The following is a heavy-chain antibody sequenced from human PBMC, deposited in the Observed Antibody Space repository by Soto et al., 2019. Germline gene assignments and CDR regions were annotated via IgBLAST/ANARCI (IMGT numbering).Heavy chain of an antibody. CDR3: ARQYPSSSRHFDH. Sequence: GGSLRLSCAASGFTFRTYYMIWVRQAPGKGLEWVSSISAGSTNIYYAPSVKGRFTISRDNAKNSLYLQINSLRAEDTAVYYCARQYPSSSRHFDHWGQGTLVTVSS. CDR1: GFTFRTYY. V-gene: IGHV3-21*01. D-gene: IGHD6-6*01. J-gene: IGHJ4*02. CDR2: ISAGSTNI.